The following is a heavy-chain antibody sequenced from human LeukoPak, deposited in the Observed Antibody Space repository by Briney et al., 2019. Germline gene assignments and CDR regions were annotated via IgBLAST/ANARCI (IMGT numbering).Heavy chain of an antibody. CDR1: EFTFSSNW. D-gene: IGHD2-15*01. J-gene: IGHJ5*02. V-gene: IGHV4-4*02. Sequence: GSLRLSCAASEFTFSSNWMSWIRQPPGKGLEWIGSIYYSGSTYYNPSLKSRVTISVDMSKNQFSLKLSSVTAADTAVYYCARALWYSYSEGPLSWFDPWGQGTLVTVSS. CDR3: ARALWYSYSEGPLSWFDP. CDR2: IYYSGST.